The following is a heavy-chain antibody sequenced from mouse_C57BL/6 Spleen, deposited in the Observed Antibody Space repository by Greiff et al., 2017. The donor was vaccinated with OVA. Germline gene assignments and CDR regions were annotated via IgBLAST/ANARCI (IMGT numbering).Heavy chain of an antibody. CDR3: AREEGGSLDY. V-gene: IGHV1-55*01. CDR2: IYPGSGST. Sequence: QVQLQQPGAELVQPGASVKMSCKASGYTFTSYWITWVKQRPGQGLEWIGDIYPGSGSTTYNEKFKSKATLTVATSSSTAYMQLSSLTSEDSAVYYCAREEGGSLDYWGQGTTLTVSS. J-gene: IGHJ2*01. CDR1: GYTFTSYW. D-gene: IGHD1-1*02.